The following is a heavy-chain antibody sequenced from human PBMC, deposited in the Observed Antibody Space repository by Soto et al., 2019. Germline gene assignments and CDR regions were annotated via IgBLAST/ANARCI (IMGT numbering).Heavy chain of an antibody. Sequence: ASVKVSCKASGYTFTSYAMHWVRQAPGQRLEWMGWINAGNGNTKYSQKFQGRVTITRDTSASTAYMELSSLRSEDTAVYYCARAMESSSSYYYYIYMDVWGKGTTVTVSS. D-gene: IGHD6-6*01. CDR3: ARAMESSSSYYYYIYMDV. CDR1: GYTFTSYA. J-gene: IGHJ6*03. CDR2: INAGNGNT. V-gene: IGHV1-3*01.